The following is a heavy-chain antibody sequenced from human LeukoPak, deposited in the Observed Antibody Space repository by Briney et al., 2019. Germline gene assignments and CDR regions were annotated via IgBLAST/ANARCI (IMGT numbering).Heavy chain of an antibody. J-gene: IGHJ4*02. Sequence: ASVKVSCKASGYTYVGYYIHWVRQAPGQGLEWMGWINPKSGDKIYAQKFQGRVTMTSDTSITTAHMELSSLTSDDAAVYYCARVTIVGVAGDWGQGALVSVSS. D-gene: IGHD3-3*01. V-gene: IGHV1-2*02. CDR2: INPKSGDK. CDR3: ARVTIVGVAGD. CDR1: GYTYVGYY.